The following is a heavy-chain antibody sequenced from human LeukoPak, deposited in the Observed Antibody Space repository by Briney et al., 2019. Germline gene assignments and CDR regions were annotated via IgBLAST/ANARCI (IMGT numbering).Heavy chain of an antibody. D-gene: IGHD6-19*01. CDR1: GFTFSRYW. Sequence: HPGGSLRLSCAASGFTFSRYWMHWVRHAPGKGLVWVSRINSDASSTTYAGSVKGRFTISRDNAKNTLYLQMNSLRAEDTAVYFCARSGPTYTSELDYWGQGTLVTVSS. V-gene: IGHV3-74*01. CDR3: ARSGPTYTSELDY. CDR2: INSDASST. J-gene: IGHJ4*02.